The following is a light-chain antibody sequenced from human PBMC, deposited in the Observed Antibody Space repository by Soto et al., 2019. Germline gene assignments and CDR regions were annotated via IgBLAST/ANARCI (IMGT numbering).Light chain of an antibody. CDR2: GAS. V-gene: IGKV3-15*01. J-gene: IGKJ1*01. CDR1: QSVSSY. Sequence: EFVLTQSPATLSLSPGERATLSCRASQSVSSYLAWYQQKPGQAPRLLIHGASTRAPGFPARFSGSGSGTDFTLTISSLQSEDFAVYYCQQYDNWPWTFGQGTKVDI. CDR3: QQYDNWPWT.